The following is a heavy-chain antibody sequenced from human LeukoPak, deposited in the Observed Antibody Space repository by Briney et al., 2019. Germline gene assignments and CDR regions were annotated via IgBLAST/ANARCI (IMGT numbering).Heavy chain of an antibody. D-gene: IGHD1-26*01. CDR2: TYYSGST. CDR1: GGSIYSYY. Sequence: SETLSLTCTVAGGSIYSYYWSWIRQPPGKGVEWVGYTYYSGSTRYNPSLTSRVTISVDTSKNQFSLKLTSVTAADTAVYYCARGSGNYWQVSFDYWGQGTLVTVSS. J-gene: IGHJ4*02. V-gene: IGHV4-59*08. CDR3: ARGSGNYWQVSFDY.